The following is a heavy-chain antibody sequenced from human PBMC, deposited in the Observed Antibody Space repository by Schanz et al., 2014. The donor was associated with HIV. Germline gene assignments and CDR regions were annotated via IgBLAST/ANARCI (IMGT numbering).Heavy chain of an antibody. D-gene: IGHD2-21*02. Sequence: EVQLVESGGGLVQPGRSLRLSCAASGFTFDDYAMHWVRQAPGKGLEWVSGVSWNSGDIGYADSVKGRFTISRDNAKNSLYLQMNSLRTEDTALYYCAKAAVTDYLDYWGQGTTVTVSS. V-gene: IGHV3-9*01. CDR2: VSWNSGDI. CDR1: GFTFDDYA. J-gene: IGHJ4*03. CDR3: AKAAVTDYLDY.